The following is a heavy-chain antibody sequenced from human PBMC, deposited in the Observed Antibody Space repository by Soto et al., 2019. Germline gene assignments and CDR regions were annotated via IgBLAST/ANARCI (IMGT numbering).Heavy chain of an antibody. Sequence: ASVKVSCKASGYTFTGYYMHWVRQAPGQGLEWMGWINPNSGGTNYAQKFQGWVTMTRDTSISTAYMELSRLRSDDTAVYYCARALRVYCSGGSCYPYYFEYWGQGTLVTVSS. J-gene: IGHJ4*02. CDR3: ARALRVYCSGGSCYPYYFEY. CDR2: INPNSGGT. CDR1: GYTFTGYY. D-gene: IGHD2-15*01. V-gene: IGHV1-2*04.